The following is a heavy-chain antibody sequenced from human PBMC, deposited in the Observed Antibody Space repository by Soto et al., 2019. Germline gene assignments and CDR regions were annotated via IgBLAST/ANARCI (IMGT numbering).Heavy chain of an antibody. J-gene: IGHJ3*02. CDR3: ARHLPEYSRSSAAFDI. CDR1: GFTFSNYG. Sequence: GGSLRLSCASSGFTFSNYGMHWVRQAPGKGLEWVGVILFDVRSQNYAVSVKDRFTISRDNAKNPLLLQMNSLRAEDKAVYFCARHLPEYSRSSAAFDISGQGTMVTVSS. D-gene: IGHD6-6*01. CDR2: ILFDVRSQ. V-gene: IGHV3-33*05.